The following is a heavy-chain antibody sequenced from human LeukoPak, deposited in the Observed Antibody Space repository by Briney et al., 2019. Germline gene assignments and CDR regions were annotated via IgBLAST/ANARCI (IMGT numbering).Heavy chain of an antibody. J-gene: IGHJ4*02. V-gene: IGHV4-4*02. CDR3: ARGGVMVVAATLFDY. CDR1: AGSISRPNW. CDR2: IYPSGST. D-gene: IGHD2-15*01. Sequence: SGTLSLTCAVSAGSISRPNWWTWVRQPPGKGLEWIGEIYPSGSTNYNPSLKSRVTISVDRSINQFSLKLNSVTAADTAVYYCARGGVMVVAATLFDYWGQGTLVTVSS.